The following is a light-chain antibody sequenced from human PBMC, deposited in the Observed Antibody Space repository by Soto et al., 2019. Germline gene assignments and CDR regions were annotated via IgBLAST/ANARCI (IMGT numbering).Light chain of an antibody. J-gene: IGKJ2*01. V-gene: IGKV1-5*03. CDR2: KAS. Sequence: DIQMTQSPSTLSASVGDRVTITCRASQSISCWLAWYQQKPGKAPKLLIYKASSLESGVPSRFSGSGSGTEFTLTISSLQPDDFATYYCQQYNSYPMYTFGQGTKLEIK. CDR1: QSISCW. CDR3: QQYNSYPMYT.